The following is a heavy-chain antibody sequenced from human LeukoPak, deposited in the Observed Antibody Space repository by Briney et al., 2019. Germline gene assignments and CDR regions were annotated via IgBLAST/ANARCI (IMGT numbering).Heavy chain of an antibody. CDR1: GFTVSHYG. D-gene: IGHD6-13*01. CDR2: ISYDGTNT. J-gene: IGHJ4*02. Sequence: GGSLRLSCVVTGFTVSHYGMHWVRQAPGKGLEWVAFISYDGTNTNYADSVKGRFTISRDNSKTTLYLQMNSLRADDTAVYYCTSTAGIAASGRGGYFDYWGQGTLVTVSS. CDR3: TSTAGIAASGRGGYFDY. V-gene: IGHV3-30*19.